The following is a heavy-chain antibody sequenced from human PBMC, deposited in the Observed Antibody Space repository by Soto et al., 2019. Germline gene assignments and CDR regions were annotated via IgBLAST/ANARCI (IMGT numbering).Heavy chain of an antibody. V-gene: IGHV4-39*01. Sequence: QLQLQESGPGLVKPSETLSLTCTVSGGSISSSNHYWGWVRQPPGKGLEWLGSVYFSGSTYYNPSLKSRLTITEATAKNQFSLKLTSVTAADTAVYSCARPLGSGGILWGQGTLVTVSS. J-gene: IGHJ4*02. CDR3: ARPLGSGGIL. CDR2: VYFSGST. CDR1: GGSISSSNHY. D-gene: IGHD3-16*01.